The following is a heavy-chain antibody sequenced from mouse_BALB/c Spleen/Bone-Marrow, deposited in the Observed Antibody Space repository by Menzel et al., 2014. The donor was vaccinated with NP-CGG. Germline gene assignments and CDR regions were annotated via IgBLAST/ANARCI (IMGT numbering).Heavy chain of an antibody. CDR3: ATYYRYDRRFAY. J-gene: IGHJ3*01. CDR1: GFNIKDTY. Sequence: EVQLVESGAELVKPGASVKLSCTASGFNIKDTYMHWVKQRPEQGLEWIGRIDPANGNTKYDPKLQGKATITADTSSNTAYLQLSSLTSEDTAVYYCATYYRYDRRFAYWGQGTLVTVSA. CDR2: IDPANGNT. V-gene: IGHV14-3*02. D-gene: IGHD2-14*01.